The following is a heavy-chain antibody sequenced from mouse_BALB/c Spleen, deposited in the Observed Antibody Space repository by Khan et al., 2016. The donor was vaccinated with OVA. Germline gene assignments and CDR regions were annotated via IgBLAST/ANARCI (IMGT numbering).Heavy chain of an antibody. J-gene: IGHJ4*01. CDR2: IWGGGGI. CDR1: GFSLSRYN. V-gene: IGHV2-6-4*01. CDR3: ARAYYRYDGYYAIDY. D-gene: IGHD2-14*01. Sequence: QVQLKESGPGLVAPSQSLSITCTVSGFSLSRYNIHWVRQPPGKGLEWLGMIWGGGGIDYNSTLKIRLSISKDNSKSQVFLKMNSLQTDDTAMYYCARAYYRYDGYYAIDYWGQGTSVTVSS.